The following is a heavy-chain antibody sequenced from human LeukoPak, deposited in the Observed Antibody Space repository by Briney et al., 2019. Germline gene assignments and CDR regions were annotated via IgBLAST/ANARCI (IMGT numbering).Heavy chain of an antibody. D-gene: IGHD3-22*01. CDR1: GHTFTNYG. Sequence: ASVKVSCKASGHTFTNYGISWVRQAPGQGLEWMGWISAYNGHTKYTQIFQGRVTMTTDTSTSTAYMELRSLRSDDTAIYYCARGFPPRRNYDSSGYYSYYFDYWGQGTLVTVSS. CDR3: ARGFPPRRNYDSSGYYSYYFDY. J-gene: IGHJ4*02. V-gene: IGHV1-18*01. CDR2: ISAYNGHT.